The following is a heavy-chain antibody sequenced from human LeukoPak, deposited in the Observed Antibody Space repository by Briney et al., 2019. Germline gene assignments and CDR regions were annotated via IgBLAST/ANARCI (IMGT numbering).Heavy chain of an antibody. V-gene: IGHV3-33*01. CDR1: GFTFTSIG. Sequence: PRGSLRLSCAASGFTFTSIGMHWVRQAPDRGRGWVALTWYDGNNKHYVDSVKGRYTISRDNSKNMLYLNMNSLRPEDTAIYSCARFRDGVFSGGDYYNGMDVWGQGTTVTVSS. D-gene: IGHD3-16*01. J-gene: IGHJ6*02. CDR3: ARFRDGVFSGGDYYNGMDV. CDR2: TWYDGNNK.